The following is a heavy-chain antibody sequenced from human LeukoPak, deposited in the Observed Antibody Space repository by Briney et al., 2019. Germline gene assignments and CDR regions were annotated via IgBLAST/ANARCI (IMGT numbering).Heavy chain of an antibody. CDR2: ISWNSGDL. D-gene: IGHD3-22*01. CDR1: GFIFNDYA. Sequence: GRSLRLSCAGSGFIFNDYAMHWVRQVPGKGLEWVSGISWNSGDLDYADSVKGRFTISRDNAKNSLYLQMNSLRAEDTAVYYCARCDSSGDFYYYYGMDVWGQGTTVTVSS. V-gene: IGHV3-9*01. J-gene: IGHJ6*02. CDR3: ARCDSSGDFYYYYGMDV.